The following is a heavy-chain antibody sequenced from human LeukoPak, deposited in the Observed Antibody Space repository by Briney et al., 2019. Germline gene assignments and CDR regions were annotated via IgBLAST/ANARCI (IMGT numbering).Heavy chain of an antibody. CDR3: ARRRYGSGSYFPFDY. CDR1: GGSISSSSYY. D-gene: IGHD3-10*01. V-gene: IGHV4-39*01. CDR2: IYYSGST. J-gene: IGHJ4*02. Sequence: SETLSLTCTVSGGSISSSSYYWGWIRQPPGKGLEWIGSIYYSGSTYYNPSLKSRVTISVDTSKNQFSLKLSSVTAADTAVYYCARRRYGSGSYFPFDYWDQGTLVTVSS.